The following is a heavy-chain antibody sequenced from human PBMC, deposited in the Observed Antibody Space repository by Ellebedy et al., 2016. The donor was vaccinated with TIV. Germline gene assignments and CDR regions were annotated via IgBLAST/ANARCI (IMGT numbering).Heavy chain of an antibody. CDR2: INPSGVST. D-gene: IGHD2-21*02. CDR1: GYTFTNYC. CDR3: AAPFDCGGDCTVGMDV. V-gene: IGHV1-46*01. Sequence: AASVKVSCKASGYTFTNYCLHWVRQAPGQGLEWMGIINPSGVSTTSAQKFQGRVTMTRDTSTSTAYMELSSLRSEDTAVYYCAAPFDCGGDCTVGMDVWGQGTTVTVSS. J-gene: IGHJ6*02.